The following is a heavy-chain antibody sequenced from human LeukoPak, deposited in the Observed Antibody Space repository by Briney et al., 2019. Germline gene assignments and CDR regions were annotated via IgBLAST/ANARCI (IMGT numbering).Heavy chain of an antibody. CDR1: GFTFSSYT. CDR3: ARSVYSYYANWFDP. CDR2: ISYDGSNK. J-gene: IGHJ5*02. Sequence: GGSLRLSCAASGFTFSSYTMHWVRQAPGKGLEWVAVISYDGSNKYYADSVKGRFTISRDNSKNTLYLQMNSLRADDTAVYYCARSVYSYYANWFDPWGQGTLVTVSS. V-gene: IGHV3-30-3*01. D-gene: IGHD4-11*01.